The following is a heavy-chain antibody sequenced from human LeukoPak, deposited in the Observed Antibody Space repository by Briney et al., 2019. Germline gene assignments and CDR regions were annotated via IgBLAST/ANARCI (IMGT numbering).Heavy chain of an antibody. CDR2: INPNSGGT. V-gene: IGHV1-2*02. D-gene: IGHD2-2*01. CDR1: GYTFTGYY. Sequence: ASVKVSCKASGYTFTGYYMHWVRQAPGQGLEWMGWINPNSGGTNYAQKFQGRVTLTRDTSISTAYMELSRLRSDDTAVYYCARELVVPAAATYYFDYWGQGTLVTVSS. CDR3: ARELVVPAAATYYFDY. J-gene: IGHJ4*02.